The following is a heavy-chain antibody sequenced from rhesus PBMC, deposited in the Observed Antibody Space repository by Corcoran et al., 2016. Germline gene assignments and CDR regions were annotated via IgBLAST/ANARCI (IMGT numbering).Heavy chain of an antibody. CDR1: GFTFSSYD. Sequence: EVQLVESGGGLVQPGGSLRLSCAASGFTFSSYDMSWVRQAPGKGLEWVSYINYIGKTRYYADAVKCRFTISRDNAKNSLSLQMSSLRAEDTAVYYCTRVDWAAAGTWYFDLWGPGTPITISS. CDR3: TRVDWAAAGTWYFDL. D-gene: IGHD6-31*01. J-gene: IGHJ2*01. CDR2: INYIGKTR. V-gene: IGHV3-136*01.